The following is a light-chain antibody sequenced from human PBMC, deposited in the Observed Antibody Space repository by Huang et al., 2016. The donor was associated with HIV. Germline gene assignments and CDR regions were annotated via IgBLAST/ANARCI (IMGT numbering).Light chain of an antibody. CDR1: QSVGSY. J-gene: IGKJ4*01. CDR2: DTS. V-gene: IGKV3-11*01. Sequence: EVVLTQSPSILSLSLGETGTLSCKASQSVGSYVAWYQQRPAQSPRLLLYDTSNRAAGIPNRFSGSGSGPDFTLTISGLESEDLGFYYCQQRSSWPLTFGGGTKVA. CDR3: QQRSSWPLT.